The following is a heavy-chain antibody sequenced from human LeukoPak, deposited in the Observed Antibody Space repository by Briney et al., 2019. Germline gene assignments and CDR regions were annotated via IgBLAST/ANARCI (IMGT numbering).Heavy chain of an antibody. CDR1: TFTFSNYC. CDR2: IKQDGSEK. CDR3: ASRYSVFAY. J-gene: IGHJ4*02. D-gene: IGHD3-9*01. V-gene: IGHV3-7*01. Sequence: GGTLRLSCGASTFTFSNYCMSWVRHAPGKGLEWVANIKQDGSEKYYVDSVKGRFTISRDNAKNSLYLQMNSLRAEDTAVYYCASRYSVFAYWGQGTLVTVSS.